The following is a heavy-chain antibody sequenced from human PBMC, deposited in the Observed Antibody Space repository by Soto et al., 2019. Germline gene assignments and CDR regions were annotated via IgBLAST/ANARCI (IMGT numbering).Heavy chain of an antibody. D-gene: IGHD3-22*01. CDR3: ARARYFYDSSGLDY. CDR1: GYTFTSYP. Sequence: ASVQVSCKASGYTFTSYPMHWVRQAPGQRLEWMGWINVGNSNTKYSQKFQGRVTISRDTSASTAYMELSSLRSEDTAVYYCARARYFYDSSGLDYWGQGTLVTVSS. J-gene: IGHJ4*02. V-gene: IGHV1-3*01. CDR2: INVGNSNT.